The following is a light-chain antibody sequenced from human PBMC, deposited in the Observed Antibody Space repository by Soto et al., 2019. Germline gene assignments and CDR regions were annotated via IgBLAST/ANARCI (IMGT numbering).Light chain of an antibody. Sequence: QSVLTQPPSASGTPGQRVTISCSGSSSNIGSNYVYWYQQLPGTAPKLLIHNSNRRPPGVPDRCSGSKSGTSASLAISGRRSEDEADYYCAAWDDTLSGVVFGGGTKLTVL. J-gene: IGLJ2*01. CDR1: SSNIGSNY. CDR3: AAWDDTLSGVV. CDR2: NSN. V-gene: IGLV1-47*02.